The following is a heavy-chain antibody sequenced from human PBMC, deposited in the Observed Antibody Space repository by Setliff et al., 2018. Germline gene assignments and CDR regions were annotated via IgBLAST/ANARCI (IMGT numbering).Heavy chain of an antibody. CDR1: GYNFTTNW. CDR2: IYPGDSDT. CDR3: ARVGSQGGYYFDS. D-gene: IGHD3-10*01. Sequence: GESLKISCKGSGYNFTTNWIGWVRQMPGKGLEWMGIIYPGDSDTRYSPSFRGQVTISADKSISSAYLQWRSLKASGTAMYYCARVGSQGGYYFDSWGQGTLVTVSS. J-gene: IGHJ4*02. V-gene: IGHV5-51*01.